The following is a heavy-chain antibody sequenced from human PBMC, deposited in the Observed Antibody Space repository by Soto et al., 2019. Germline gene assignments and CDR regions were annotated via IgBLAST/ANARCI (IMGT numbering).Heavy chain of an antibody. Sequence: ASVKVSCKASGYTFTNYDINWVRQAPGQGLEWMGWISTYTGNTNYAQNIQGRVTMTTDTSTSTAYMELRSLRSDDTAVYYCARDRRYNWNYGWFDPWGQGTLVTVSS. D-gene: IGHD1-7*01. V-gene: IGHV1-18*01. CDR3: ARDRRYNWNYGWFDP. CDR1: GYTFTNYD. CDR2: ISTYTGNT. J-gene: IGHJ5*02.